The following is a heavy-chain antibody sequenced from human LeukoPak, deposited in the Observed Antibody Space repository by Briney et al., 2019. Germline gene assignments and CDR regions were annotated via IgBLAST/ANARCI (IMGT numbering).Heavy chain of an antibody. CDR2: INHSGST. Sequence: SGTLSLTCAVYGGSFSGYYWSWIRQPPGKGLEWIGEINHSGSTNYNPSLKSRVTISVDTSKNQFSLKLSSVTAADTAVYYCASGRPNLYCSSTSCYHYYYYGMDVWGQGTLVTVSS. CDR3: ASGRPNLYCSSTSCYHYYYYGMDV. V-gene: IGHV4-34*01. D-gene: IGHD2-2*01. CDR1: GGSFSGYY. J-gene: IGHJ6*02.